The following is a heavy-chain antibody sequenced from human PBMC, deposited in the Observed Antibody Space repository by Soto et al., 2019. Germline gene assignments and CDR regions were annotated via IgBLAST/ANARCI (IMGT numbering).Heavy chain of an antibody. J-gene: IGHJ4*02. D-gene: IGHD3-16*01. V-gene: IGHV3-23*01. CDR1: GFTFSSYA. CDR2: ISSSGGST. Sequence: EVQLWESGGGLVQPGGSLRVSCAASGFTFSSYAMSWVRQAPGKGLEWVSSISSSGGSTYFADSVKDRFTISRDNSKNTLYLQMSSLRAEDTAVDYCAKDGGGTYRGDDYWGQGTQVTVSS. CDR3: AKDGGGTYRGDDY.